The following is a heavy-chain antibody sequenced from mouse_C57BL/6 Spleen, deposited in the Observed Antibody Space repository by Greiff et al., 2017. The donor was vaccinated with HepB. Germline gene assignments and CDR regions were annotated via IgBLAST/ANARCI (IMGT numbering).Heavy chain of an antibody. D-gene: IGHD6-5*01. J-gene: IGHJ2*01. Sequence: EVKLQESGPGMVKPSQSLSLTCTVTGYSITSGYDWHWIRHFPGNKLEWMGYISYSGSTNYNPSLKSRISITHDKSKNHFFLKLNSVTTEDTATYYCARGAYDGYFDYWGQGTTLTVSS. V-gene: IGHV3-1*01. CDR1: GYSITSGYD. CDR2: ISYSGST. CDR3: ARGAYDGYFDY.